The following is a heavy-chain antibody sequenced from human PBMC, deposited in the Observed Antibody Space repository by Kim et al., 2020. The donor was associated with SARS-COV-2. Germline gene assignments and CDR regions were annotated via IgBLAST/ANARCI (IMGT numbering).Heavy chain of an antibody. D-gene: IGHD7-27*01. Sequence: SETLSLTCTVSGGSISSYYWSWIRQPPGKGLEWIGYIYYSGSTNSNPSLKSRVTISVDTSKNQFSLTLSSVTAADTAVYYCARAGESGWFRVISGMDVWGEGTTVTVSS. J-gene: IGHJ6*02. CDR1: GGSISSYY. CDR2: IYYSGST. CDR3: ARAGESGWFRVISGMDV. V-gene: IGHV4-59*13.